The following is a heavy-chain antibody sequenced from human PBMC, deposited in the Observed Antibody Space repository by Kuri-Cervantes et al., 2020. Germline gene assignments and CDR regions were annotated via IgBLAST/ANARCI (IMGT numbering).Heavy chain of an antibody. J-gene: IGHJ6*02. V-gene: IGHV1-8*01. CDR1: GYIFTSCE. Sequence: ASVKVSCKASGYIFTSCETNWVRQATGQGLEWMKCMNPASDNTDYAQEFQGRVTVTRKTPINTASMELSSLRSEDTAVYYCARLSYYGSGSYWGPLDVWGQGTTVTVSS. CDR2: MNPASDNT. D-gene: IGHD3-10*01. CDR3: ARLSYYGSGSYWGPLDV.